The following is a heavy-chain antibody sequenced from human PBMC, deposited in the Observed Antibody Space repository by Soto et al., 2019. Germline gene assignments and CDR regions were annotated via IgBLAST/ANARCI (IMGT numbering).Heavy chain of an antibody. D-gene: IGHD4-17*01. J-gene: IGHJ4*02. CDR2: IYYSGST. CDR3: ATGAWHGDYPN. CDR1: GGSISSYY. V-gene: IGHV4-59*08. Sequence: SETLSLTCTVSGGSISSYYWSWIRQPPGKGLEWIGYIYYSGSTNYNPSLKSRVTISVDTSKNQFSLKLSSVTAADTAVYYCATGAWHGDYPNWGQGTLVTVSS.